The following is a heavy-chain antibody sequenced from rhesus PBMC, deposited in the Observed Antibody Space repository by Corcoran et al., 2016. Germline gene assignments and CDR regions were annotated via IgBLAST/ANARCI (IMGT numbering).Heavy chain of an antibody. Sequence: EVQLVESGGGLVQPGGSLRLSCAAPGFTSGNSDLIWIRQAPGKGLEWVSYISSGGSIYYSDSVKGRFTISRDNAKNTLYLQMSSLRVEDMAVYYCANTLEYCTGSGCYGLDSWGQGVVVTVSS. CDR3: ANTLEYCTGSGCYGLDS. CDR2: ISSGGSI. CDR1: GFTSGNSD. D-gene: IGHD2-21*01. J-gene: IGHJ6*01. V-gene: IGHV3S43*01.